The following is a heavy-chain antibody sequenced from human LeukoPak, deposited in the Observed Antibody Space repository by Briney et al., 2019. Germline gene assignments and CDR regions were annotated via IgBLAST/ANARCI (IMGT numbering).Heavy chain of an antibody. CDR1: GGSISSGGYS. J-gene: IGHJ6*02. CDR3: ARGRKRGQQLVRYYYYGMDV. CDR2: IYHSGST. D-gene: IGHD6-13*01. Sequence: PSQTLSLTCAVSGGSISSGGYSWSWIRQPPGKGLEWIGYIYHSGSTYYNPSLKSRVTISVDRSKNQFSLKLSSVTAADTAVYYCARGRKRGQQLVRYYYYGMDVWGQGTTVTVSS. V-gene: IGHV4-30-2*01.